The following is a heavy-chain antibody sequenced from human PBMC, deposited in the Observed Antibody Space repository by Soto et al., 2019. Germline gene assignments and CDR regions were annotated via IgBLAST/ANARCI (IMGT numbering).Heavy chain of an antibody. D-gene: IGHD5-18*01. CDR1: GFTFSTYG. CDR3: AKVFSYSVIDY. J-gene: IGHJ4*02. V-gene: IGHV3-30*18. CDR2: ISNDGSNK. Sequence: QVQLVESGGGVVQPGRSLRLSCAASGFTFSTYGMHWVRQAPGKGLEWVAVISNDGSNKYYADSVKGRFTISRDNSKNPLYLQMSSLRAEDTAVYYCAKVFSYSVIDYWGQGTLVTVSS.